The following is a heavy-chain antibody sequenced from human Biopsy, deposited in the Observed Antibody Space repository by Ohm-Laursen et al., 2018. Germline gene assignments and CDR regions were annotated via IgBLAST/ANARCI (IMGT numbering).Heavy chain of an antibody. CDR3: ARGDYFDSNGYFWFDP. V-gene: IGHV4-31*01. J-gene: IGHJ5*02. D-gene: IGHD3-22*01. CDR1: GASVSSDY. CDR2: IFNSANT. Sequence: SQTLSLTCSVSGASVSSDYWSWIRQRPGKGLEWIGYIFNSANTYYNPSLKNLITISGDTSKNQFSLKLNSVTAADTAVYYCARGDYFDSNGYFWFDPWGQGTLVTVSS.